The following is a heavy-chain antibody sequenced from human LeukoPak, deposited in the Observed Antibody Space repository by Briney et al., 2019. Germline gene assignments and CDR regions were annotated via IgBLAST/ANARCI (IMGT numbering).Heavy chain of an antibody. CDR1: GFTFSSYS. Sequence: GGSLRLSCAASGFTFSSYSMNWVRQAPGKGLEWVSYISSSSSTIYYADSVKGRFTISRDNAKNSLYLQMNSLRAEDTAVYYCARFYPYSTNGVCRDYFDYWGQGTLVTVSS. J-gene: IGHJ4*02. V-gene: IGHV3-48*04. CDR2: ISSSSSTI. CDR3: ARFYPYSTNGVCRDYFDY. D-gene: IGHD2-8*01.